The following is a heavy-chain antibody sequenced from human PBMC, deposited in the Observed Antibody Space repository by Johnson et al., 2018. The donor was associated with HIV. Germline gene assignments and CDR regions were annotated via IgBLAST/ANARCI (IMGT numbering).Heavy chain of an antibody. CDR1: GFTFSSYA. CDR3: AKGLGRAAAGTRNAFDI. J-gene: IGHJ3*02. CDR2: ISGSGGST. V-gene: IGHV3-23*04. Sequence: VQLVESGGSLVQPGGSLRLSCAGSGFTFSSYAMSWVRQAPGKGLEWVSTISGSGGSTYHADSVKGRFTISRDNSNNTLYMQMKSLKAEDTAVYYCAKGLGRAAAGTRNAFDIWGQGTMVTVSS. D-gene: IGHD6-13*01.